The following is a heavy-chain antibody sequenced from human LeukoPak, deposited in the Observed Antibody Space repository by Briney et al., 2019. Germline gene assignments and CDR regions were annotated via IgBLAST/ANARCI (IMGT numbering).Heavy chain of an antibody. V-gene: IGHV4-38-2*02. CDR2: IYHSGST. CDR3: ATPPGGEVDT. D-gene: IGHD3-16*01. J-gene: IGHJ5*02. Sequence: KPSETLSLTCTVSGYSISSGYYWGWIRQPPGKGLEWIGSIYHSGSTYYNPSLKSRVTISVDTSKNQFSLKLSSVTAADTAVYYCATPPGGEVDTWGQGTLVTVSS. CDR1: GYSISSGYY.